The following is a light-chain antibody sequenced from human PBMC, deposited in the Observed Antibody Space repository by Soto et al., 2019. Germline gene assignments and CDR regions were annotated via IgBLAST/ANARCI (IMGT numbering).Light chain of an antibody. Sequence: EVVLTQSPGTLSLSPGERATLSCRASQSVSNNYLAWYQQKPGQSPKLLIFGSSDRATGIPDRFSGSWSGTDFTLTISSLEPEDFAVYYCQQYGSSPPYTFGQGTNLEIK. CDR2: GSS. CDR1: QSVSNNY. V-gene: IGKV3-20*01. CDR3: QQYGSSPPYT. J-gene: IGKJ2*01.